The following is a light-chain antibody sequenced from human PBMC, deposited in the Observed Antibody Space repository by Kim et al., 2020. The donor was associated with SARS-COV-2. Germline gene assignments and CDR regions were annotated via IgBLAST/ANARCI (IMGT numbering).Light chain of an antibody. V-gene: IGLV2-14*03. CDR2: DIN. J-gene: IGLJ3*02. CDR1: SSDIGGYDF. Sequence: GHSITISCTGTSSDIGGYDFVSWYQQHPGKAPKLIIYDINYRASGVSDRFSGSKSGNTASLTISGLQADDEAHYICSSYSTSATLVFGGGTQLTVL. CDR3: SSYSTSATLV.